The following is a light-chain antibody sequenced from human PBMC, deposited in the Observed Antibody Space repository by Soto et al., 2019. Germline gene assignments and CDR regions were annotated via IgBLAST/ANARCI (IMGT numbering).Light chain of an antibody. Sequence: DIQLTQSPSLLSASIGDRVTITCRASHDISTFLAWYQQKPGKAPKLLIYEASTLQSGVPSRFSGSGSGTDFTLTISSLQPEDFATYYCQNYNSAPITFGQGTRLEIK. J-gene: IGKJ5*01. CDR3: QNYNSAPIT. V-gene: IGKV1-9*01. CDR1: HDISTF. CDR2: EAS.